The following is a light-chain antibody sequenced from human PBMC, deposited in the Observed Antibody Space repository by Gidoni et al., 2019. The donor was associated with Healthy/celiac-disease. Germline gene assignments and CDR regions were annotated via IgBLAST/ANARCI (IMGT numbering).Light chain of an antibody. V-gene: IGLV2-14*01. J-gene: IGLJ2*01. CDR2: EFS. CDR3: SSYTSSSTLV. Sequence: QSPLTQPASVSGSPGHSLTISCTGTSSDVGGYNYVSWYQQHPGKAPKLMIYEFSNRPSGVSNRFSGSKSGNTASLTISGLQAEDEADYYCSSYTSSSTLVFGGGTKLTVL. CDR1: SSDVGGYNY.